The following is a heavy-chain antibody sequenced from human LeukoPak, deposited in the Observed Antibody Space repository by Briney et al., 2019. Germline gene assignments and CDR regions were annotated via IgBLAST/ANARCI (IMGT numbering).Heavy chain of an antibody. CDR2: IIPILGIA. V-gene: IGHV1-69*04. Sequence: SVKVSCKASGGTFSSYAISWVRQAPGQGLEWMGRIIPILGIANYAQKFQGRVTITADKSTSTAYMELSSLRSEDTAVYYCASPPEDMVRGTFDIWGQGTMVTVSS. J-gene: IGHJ3*02. CDR1: GGTFSSYA. CDR3: ASPPEDMVRGTFDI. D-gene: IGHD3-10*01.